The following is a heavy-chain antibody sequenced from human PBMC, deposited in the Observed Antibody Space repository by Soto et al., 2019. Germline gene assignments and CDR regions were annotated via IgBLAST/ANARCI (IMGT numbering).Heavy chain of an antibody. V-gene: IGHV4-61*01. CDR3: ARGATGVPAY. CDR2: IYKSGET. Sequence: SETLSLTCTVSGGSVNSGSYYWSWIRQPPGKGLEWIGYIYKSGETNYSPSLKSRVTISLDTSKNQFSMKLRSVTAADTDVYYCARGATGVPAYWGQGTLVTVSS. D-gene: IGHD2-15*01. CDR1: GGSVNSGSYY. J-gene: IGHJ4*02.